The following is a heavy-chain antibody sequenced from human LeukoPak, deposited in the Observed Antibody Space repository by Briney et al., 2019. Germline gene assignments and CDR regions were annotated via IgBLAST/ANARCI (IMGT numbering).Heavy chain of an antibody. CDR3: ARQMGYYYDSSIGGVDY. Sequence: GGYLRLSCAASGFTFSTYSMTWVRQAPGKGLEWVSSISSSSGYIYYADSVMGRFTISRDNAKNSLYLQMNSLGAEDTAVYYCARQMGYYYDSSIGGVDYWGQGTLVTVSS. D-gene: IGHD3-22*01. J-gene: IGHJ4*02. CDR1: GFTFSTYS. CDR2: ISSSSGYI. V-gene: IGHV3-21*01.